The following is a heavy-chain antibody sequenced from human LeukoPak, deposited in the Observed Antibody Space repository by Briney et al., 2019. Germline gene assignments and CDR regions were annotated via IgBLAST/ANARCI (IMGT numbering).Heavy chain of an antibody. CDR2: IIPIFGTA. D-gene: IGHD6-19*01. J-gene: IGHJ4*02. V-gene: IGHV1-69*13. CDR3: ARGSHSWDSSGWYYFDY. Sequence: SVKVSCKASGYTFTSYYMHWVRQAPGQGLEWMGGIIPIFGTANYAQKFQGRVTITADESTSTAYMELSSLRSEDTAVYYCARGSHSWDSSGWYYFDYWGQGTLVTVSS. CDR1: GYTFTSYY.